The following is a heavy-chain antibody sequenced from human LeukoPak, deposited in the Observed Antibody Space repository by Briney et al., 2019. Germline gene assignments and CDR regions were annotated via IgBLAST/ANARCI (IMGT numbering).Heavy chain of an antibody. D-gene: IGHD5-18*01. J-gene: IGHJ4*02. CDR2: AYYSGHT. Sequence: SETLSLTCTVSGGSISDNYWSWIRQPPGKGLEWIGYAYYSGHTNYNPSLKSRVTISVDTSKNQFSLKLSSVTAADTAVYYCARTNEVRETAMVYELFDYWGQGTLVTVSS. V-gene: IGHV4-59*12. CDR1: GGSISDNY. CDR3: ARTNEVRETAMVYELFDY.